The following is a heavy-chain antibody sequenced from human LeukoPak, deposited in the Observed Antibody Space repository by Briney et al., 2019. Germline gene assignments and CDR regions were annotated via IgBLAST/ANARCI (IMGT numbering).Heavy chain of an antibody. Sequence: GGSLRLSCAASGFTFSSYAMHWVRQAPEKGLEYVSAISSIGGSTYYANSVKGRFTISRDNSKNTLYLQMGSLRAEDMAVYYCARGTELDYWGQGTLVTVSS. J-gene: IGHJ4*02. CDR1: GFTFSSYA. V-gene: IGHV3-64*01. CDR2: ISSIGGST. CDR3: ARGTELDY. D-gene: IGHD1-1*01.